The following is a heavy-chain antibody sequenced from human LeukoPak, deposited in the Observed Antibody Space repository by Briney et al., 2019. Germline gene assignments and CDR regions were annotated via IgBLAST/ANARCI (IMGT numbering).Heavy chain of an antibody. J-gene: IGHJ4*02. V-gene: IGHV1-69*04. CDR2: IIPILGIA. D-gene: IGHD3-9*01. Sequence: GASVKVSCKASGGTFSSYAISWVRQAPGQGLEWMGRIIPILGIANYAQKFQGRVTITADKSTSTAYMELSSLRSEDTAVYYCARELPAVYYDILTGFDYWGQGTLVTVSS. CDR3: ARELPAVYYDILTGFDY. CDR1: GGTFSSYA.